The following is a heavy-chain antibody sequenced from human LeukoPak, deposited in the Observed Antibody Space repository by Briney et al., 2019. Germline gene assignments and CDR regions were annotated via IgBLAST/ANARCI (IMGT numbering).Heavy chain of an antibody. CDR1: GGSISSYY. Sequence: SETLSLTCTVSGGSISSYYWSWIRQHPGKGLEWIGYIYYSGSTYYNPSLKSRVTISVDTSKNQFSLKLSSVTAADTAVYYCARVYSSSSNWFDPWGQGTLVTVSS. J-gene: IGHJ5*02. CDR3: ARVYSSSSNWFDP. D-gene: IGHD6-13*01. CDR2: IYYSGST. V-gene: IGHV4-59*06.